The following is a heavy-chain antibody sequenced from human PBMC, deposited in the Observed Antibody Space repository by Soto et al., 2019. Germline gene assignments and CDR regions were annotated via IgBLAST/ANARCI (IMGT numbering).Heavy chain of an antibody. V-gene: IGHV3-23*01. CDR3: ASPLPGYSSGWDY. CDR1: GFTFSSYA. D-gene: IGHD6-19*01. J-gene: IGHJ4*02. CDR2: ISGSGGST. Sequence: EVQLLESGGGLVQPGGSLRLSCAGSGFTFSSYAMSWVRQAPGKGLEWVSAISGSGGSTYYADSVKGRFTISRDNSKNTLYLQMNSLRAEDTVVYYCASPLPGYSSGWDYWGQGTLVTVSS.